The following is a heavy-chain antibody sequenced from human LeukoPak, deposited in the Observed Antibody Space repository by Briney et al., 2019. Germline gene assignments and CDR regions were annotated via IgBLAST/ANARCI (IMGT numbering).Heavy chain of an antibody. CDR3: ARELLWFGELVDYYYYMDV. Sequence: GGSLRLSCAASGFTFSSYWMSWVRLAPGKGLEWVGNIKQDGSEKYYVDSVKGRFTISRDNAKNSLYLQMNSLRADDTAVYYCARELLWFGELVDYYYYMDVWGKGTTVTVSS. CDR1: GFTFSSYW. D-gene: IGHD3-10*01. V-gene: IGHV3-7*01. J-gene: IGHJ6*03. CDR2: IKQDGSEK.